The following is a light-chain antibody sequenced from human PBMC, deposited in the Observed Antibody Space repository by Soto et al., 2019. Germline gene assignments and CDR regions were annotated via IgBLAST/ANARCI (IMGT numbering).Light chain of an antibody. Sequence: EIVLTQSTGTLSLSPGERATLSCRASQSVSSTYVAWFQQKPGQAPRLLIYGASSRATGIPDRFSGSGSGTDFTLTISRLEPEDFAVDYCQEYGSSLYTFGQGTKLEIK. CDR1: QSVSSTY. CDR2: GAS. V-gene: IGKV3-20*01. J-gene: IGKJ2*01. CDR3: QEYGSSLYT.